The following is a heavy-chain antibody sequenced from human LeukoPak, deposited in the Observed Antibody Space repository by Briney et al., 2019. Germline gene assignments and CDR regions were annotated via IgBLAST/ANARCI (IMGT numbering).Heavy chain of an antibody. CDR1: GYTFTGYY. CDR3: ARVSGTGYSSGWYPY. D-gene: IGHD6-19*01. J-gene: IGHJ4*02. V-gene: IGHV1-2*02. Sequence: GASVKVSCKASGYTFTGYYMHWVRHAPGQGLEWMGWINSNSGGTNYAQKFQGRVTMTRDTSISTAYMELSRLRSDDTAVYYCARVSGTGYSSGWYPYWGQGTLVTVSS. CDR2: INSNSGGT.